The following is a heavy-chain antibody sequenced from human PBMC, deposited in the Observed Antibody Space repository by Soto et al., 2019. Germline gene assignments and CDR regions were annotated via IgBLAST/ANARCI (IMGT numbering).Heavy chain of an antibody. D-gene: IGHD3-3*01. Sequence: GGSLRLSCAASGFTFSSYAMHWVRQAPGKGLEWVAVISYDGSNKYYADSVKGRFTISRDNSKNTLYLQMNSLRAEDTAVYYCARDSNRFLEWFMDVWGQGTTVTVSS. V-gene: IGHV3-30-3*01. CDR1: GFTFSSYA. CDR2: ISYDGSNK. CDR3: ARDSNRFLEWFMDV. J-gene: IGHJ6*02.